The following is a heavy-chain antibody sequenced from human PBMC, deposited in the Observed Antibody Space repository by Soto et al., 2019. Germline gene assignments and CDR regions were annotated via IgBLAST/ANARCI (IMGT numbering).Heavy chain of an antibody. V-gene: IGHV3-30*14. Sequence: GSLRLSCAASRFTFSYYAMHWIRQAPGKGLEWMAVILSDGSKQYYAESVKGRFTISRDNSKNTLYLQMGSLRAEDTAVYYCARDDVLCDSGRCYGVALDVWGKGTTVTVSS. CDR3: ARDDVLCDSGRCYGVALDV. D-gene: IGHD2-15*01. J-gene: IGHJ6*04. CDR1: RFTFSYYA. CDR2: ILSDGSKQ.